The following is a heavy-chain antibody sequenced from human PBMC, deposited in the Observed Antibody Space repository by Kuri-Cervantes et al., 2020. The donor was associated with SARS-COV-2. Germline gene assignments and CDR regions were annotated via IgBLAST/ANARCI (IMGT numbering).Heavy chain of an antibody. D-gene: IGHD2-2*03. Sequence: GESLKISCAASGFTFSSYAMHWVRQAPGKGLEWVAVISYDGSNKYYADSVKGRFTISRDNSKNTLYLQMNSLRAEDTAVYYCARGYMPMDIVVVPADRGFDYWGQGTLVTVSS. V-gene: IGHV3-30-3*01. CDR1: GFTFSSYA. J-gene: IGHJ4*02. CDR2: ISYDGSNK. CDR3: ARGYMPMDIVVVPADRGFDY.